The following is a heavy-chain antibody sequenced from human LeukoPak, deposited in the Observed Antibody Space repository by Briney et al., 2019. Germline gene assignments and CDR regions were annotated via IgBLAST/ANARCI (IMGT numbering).Heavy chain of an antibody. CDR2: IYHTGTT. V-gene: IGHV4-38-2*02. Sequence: PSETLSLTCAVSGYSITNGYWAWIRQPPGKGLAWIASIYHTGTTYSNPSLQSRVSLSVDTSKSQFSLNLSAVTAADTAVYYCARDTATTFNWFDPWGQGTLVIVSS. CDR3: ARDTATTFNWFDP. CDR1: GYSITNGY. J-gene: IGHJ5*02. D-gene: IGHD1-1*01.